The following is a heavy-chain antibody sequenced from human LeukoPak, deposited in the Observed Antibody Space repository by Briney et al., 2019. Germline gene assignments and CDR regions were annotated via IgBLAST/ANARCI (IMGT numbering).Heavy chain of an antibody. D-gene: IGHD4-17*01. V-gene: IGHV3-21*01. CDR1: GFTFSSYS. CDR3: ASWAYGTPLPDV. J-gene: IGHJ6*04. CDR2: ISSSSSYI. Sequence: GGSLRLSCAASGFTFSSYSMNWVRQAPGKGLEWVSSISSSSSYIYYADSVKGRFTISRDNAKNSLYLQMNSLRAEDMAVYYCASWAYGTPLPDVWGKGTTVTVSS.